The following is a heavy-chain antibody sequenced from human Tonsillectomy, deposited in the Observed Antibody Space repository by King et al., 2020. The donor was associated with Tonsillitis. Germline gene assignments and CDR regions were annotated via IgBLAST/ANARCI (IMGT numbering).Heavy chain of an antibody. Sequence: VQLVESGGGLVHPPGGSLRPSCAAAGFTFSIYWMCWVRQAPGKGLGWVANIRHGGSDKYYVDSVKGRFTISKDNAKNSLYLQMNSLRAEDTAVYYCVTFWSCYFDYWGQGTLVTVSS. CDR3: VTFWSCYFDY. CDR1: GFTFSIYW. CDR2: IRHGGSDK. V-gene: IGHV3-7*01. J-gene: IGHJ4*02. D-gene: IGHD3-3*01.